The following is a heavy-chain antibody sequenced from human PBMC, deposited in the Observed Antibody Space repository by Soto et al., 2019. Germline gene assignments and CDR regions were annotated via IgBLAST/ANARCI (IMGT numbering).Heavy chain of an antibody. CDR3: ASPRLPVGYCSGGSCYSGGFDP. V-gene: IGHV1-69*02. Sequence: QVQLVQSGAEVKKPGSSVKVSCKASGGTFSSYTISWVRQAPGQGLEWMGRIIPILGIANYAQKFQGRVTITADKSTSTAYMELSSLRSEDTAVYYGASPRLPVGYCSGGSCYSGGFDPWGQGTLVTVSS. CDR2: IIPILGIA. J-gene: IGHJ5*02. D-gene: IGHD2-15*01. CDR1: GGTFSSYT.